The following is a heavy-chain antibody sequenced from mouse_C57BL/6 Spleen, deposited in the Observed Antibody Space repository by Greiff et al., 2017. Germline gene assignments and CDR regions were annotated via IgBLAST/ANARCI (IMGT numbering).Heavy chain of an antibody. CDR1: GFTFSSYT. Sequence: DVMLVESGGGLVKPGGSLKLSCAASGFTFSSYTMSWVRQTPEKRLEWVATISGGGGNTYYPDSVKGRYTISRDNAKNTLSLQMSSLRSEDTALYYCARYSCYNYGCSCEDYYAMDYWGKGTSVTVSS. CDR3: ARYSCYNYGCSCEDYYAMDY. V-gene: IGHV5-9*01. D-gene: IGHD1-1*01. J-gene: IGHJ4*01. CDR2: ISGGGGNT.